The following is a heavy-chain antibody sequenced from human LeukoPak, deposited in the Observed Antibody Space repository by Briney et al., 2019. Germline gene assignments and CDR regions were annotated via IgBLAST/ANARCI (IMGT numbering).Heavy chain of an antibody. Sequence: GESLEISCKGSGYSFTSYWIGWVRQMPGKGLEWMGIIYPGDSDTRYSPSFQGQVTISADKSICTAYLQWSSLKASDTAMYYCARVDSSSWNYYYYGMDVWGQGTTVTVSS. V-gene: IGHV5-51*01. D-gene: IGHD6-13*01. J-gene: IGHJ6*02. CDR1: GYSFTSYW. CDR3: ARVDSSSWNYYYYGMDV. CDR2: IYPGDSDT.